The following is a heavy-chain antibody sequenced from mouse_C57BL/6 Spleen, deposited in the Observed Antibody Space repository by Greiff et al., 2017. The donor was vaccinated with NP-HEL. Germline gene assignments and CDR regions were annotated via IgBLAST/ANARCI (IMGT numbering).Heavy chain of an antibody. CDR2: ISDGGSYT. CDR1: GFTFSSYA. J-gene: IGHJ1*03. CDR3: ARGTGFWYFDV. Sequence: EVQVVESGGGLVKPGGSLKLSCAASGFTFSSYAMSWVRQTPEKRLEWVATISDGGSYTYYPDNVKGRFTISRDNAKNNLYLQMSHLKSEDTAMYYCARGTGFWYFDVWGTGTTVTVSS. V-gene: IGHV5-4*01. D-gene: IGHD4-1*01.